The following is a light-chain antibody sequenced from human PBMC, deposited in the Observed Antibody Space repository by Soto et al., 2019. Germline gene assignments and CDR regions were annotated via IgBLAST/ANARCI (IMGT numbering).Light chain of an antibody. CDR2: AAS. J-gene: IGKJ1*01. Sequence: DIQMTQSPSSLSASVGDRVTITCRASQGIRNDLDWYQQKPAKAPERLIYAASSLQSGDPSRFSGSGSGTEFTLSISSRQVEDVATYYYLQYNTYPWTFGQGNKVEIK. CDR1: QGIRND. V-gene: IGKV1-17*01. CDR3: LQYNTYPWT.